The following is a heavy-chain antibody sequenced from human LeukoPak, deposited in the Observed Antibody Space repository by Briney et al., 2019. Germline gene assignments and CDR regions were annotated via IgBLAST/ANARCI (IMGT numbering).Heavy chain of an antibody. CDR3: ARGVSGYYYVGFDY. V-gene: IGHV1-69*01. J-gene: IGHJ4*02. D-gene: IGHD3-22*01. Sequence: SVKVSCKASGGTFSSYTISWMRQAPGQGLEWMGGIIPIFGTANYAQKFQGRVTITADESTSTAYMELSSLRSEDTAVYYCARGVSGYYYVGFDYWGQGTLVTVSS. CDR2: IIPIFGTA. CDR1: GGTFSSYT.